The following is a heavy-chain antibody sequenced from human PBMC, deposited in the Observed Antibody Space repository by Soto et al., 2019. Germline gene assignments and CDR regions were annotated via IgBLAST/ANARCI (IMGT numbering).Heavy chain of an antibody. CDR3: ARETGDVRYYYGMDV. CDR1: GYTFTSSG. D-gene: IGHD7-27*01. Sequence: XSVKGSCQASGYTFTSSGIGWGRQAPVQGLEWMGWISAYNGNTNYAQKLQGRVTMTTDTSTSTAYMELRSLRSDDTAVYYCARETGDVRYYYGMDVWGQGTTVTVSS. CDR2: ISAYNGNT. J-gene: IGHJ6*02. V-gene: IGHV1-18*01.